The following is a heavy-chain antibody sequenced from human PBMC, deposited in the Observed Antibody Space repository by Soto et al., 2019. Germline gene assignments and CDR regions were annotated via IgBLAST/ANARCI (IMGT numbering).Heavy chain of an antibody. J-gene: IGHJ4*02. D-gene: IGHD6-19*01. CDR2: IKSKTDGGTT. Sequence: GGSLRLSCAASGFTFSNAWMSWVRQAPGKGLEWVGRIKSKTDGGTTDYAAPVKGRFTISRDDSKNTLYLQMNSLKTEDTAVYYCTTDEPRIAVAVYFDYWGQGTLVTVSS. CDR1: GFTFSNAW. V-gene: IGHV3-15*01. CDR3: TTDEPRIAVAVYFDY.